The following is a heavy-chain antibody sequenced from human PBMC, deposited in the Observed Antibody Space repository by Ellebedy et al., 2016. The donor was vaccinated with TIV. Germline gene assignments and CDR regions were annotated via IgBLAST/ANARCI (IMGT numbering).Heavy chain of an antibody. CDR1: GFSFSSHA. CDR2: ISENAKTI. D-gene: IGHD2-2*02. CDR3: AKVRYTTEDY. Sequence: PGGSLRLSCAAFGFSFSSHAMSWVRQAPGKGLEWVSIISENAKTIYYADSVKGRFTISRDNSKNMLYLQMDSLRVDDTALYYCAKVRYTTEDYWGHGTLVSVSS. V-gene: IGHV3-23*01. J-gene: IGHJ4*01.